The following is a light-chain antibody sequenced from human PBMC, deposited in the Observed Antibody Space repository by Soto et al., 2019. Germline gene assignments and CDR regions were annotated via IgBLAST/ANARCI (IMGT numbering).Light chain of an antibody. V-gene: IGKV3-20*01. J-gene: IGKJ4*01. CDR3: QRYGSSPLT. CDR1: QSVGIN. Sequence: EIVMTQSPAPLSVSRGEGATLSCRASQSVGINLAWYQQKPGQAPRLLIYGASSRATGIPDRFSGSGSGTDFTLTISRLEPEDFAVYYCQRYGSSPLTFGGGTKVDI. CDR2: GAS.